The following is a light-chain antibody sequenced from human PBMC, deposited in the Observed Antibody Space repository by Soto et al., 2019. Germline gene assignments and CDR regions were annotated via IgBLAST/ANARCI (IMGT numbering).Light chain of an antibody. V-gene: IGKV1-9*01. CDR3: QQFNGYPIT. Sequence: DIQLTQSPSFLSASVGDRVTITCRSSQGISSYLAWYQQKTGKAPKLLISAASTLQSGVPSRFSGSGSGTEFTLAISSLQPEEFATYYCQQFNGYPITFGQGTRLE. J-gene: IGKJ5*01. CDR2: AAS. CDR1: QGISSY.